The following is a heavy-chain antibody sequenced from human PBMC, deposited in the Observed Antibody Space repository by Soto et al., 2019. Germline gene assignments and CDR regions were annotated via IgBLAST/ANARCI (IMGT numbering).Heavy chain of an antibody. CDR1: GFTFSSYA. J-gene: IGHJ4*02. CDR3: ARHLTPRYGADYFDL. D-gene: IGHD3-16*02. CDR2: ISSNGGST. V-gene: IGHV3-64*01. Sequence: GGSLRLSCAASGFTFSSYAMHWVRQAPGKGLEYVSAISSNGGSTYYANSVKGRFTISRDNSKNTLYLQMGSLRAEDMAVHYCARHLTPRYGADYFDLWGQGILVTVSS.